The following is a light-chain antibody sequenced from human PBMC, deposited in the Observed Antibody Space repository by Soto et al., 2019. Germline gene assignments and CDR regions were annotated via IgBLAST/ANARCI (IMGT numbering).Light chain of an antibody. CDR2: GAS. J-gene: IGKJ2*01. CDR3: QQYGGSPAT. Sequence: EIVLTQSPGTLSLSPGEGATLSCRASQSVGSTFLAWYQQKPGQAPRLLIYGASNRATGIPQRFSGSASGTDFTLTISRLEHEDFAVYYCQQYGGSPATFGQGTKVEIK. CDR1: QSVGSTF. V-gene: IGKV3-20*01.